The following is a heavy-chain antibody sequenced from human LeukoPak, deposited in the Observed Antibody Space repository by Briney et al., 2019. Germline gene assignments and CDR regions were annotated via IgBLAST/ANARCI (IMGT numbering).Heavy chain of an antibody. CDR1: GGSISSYY. V-gene: IGHV4-59*12. CDR2: IYYSGST. D-gene: IGHD2-2*01. CDR3: ARDQGYCSSTTCYQPLEY. J-gene: IGHJ4*02. Sequence: SETLSLTCTVSGGSISSYYWSWIRQPPGKGLEWIGYIYYSGSTNYNPSLKSRVTISVDTSKNQLSLKLSSVTAADTAVYYCARDQGYCSSTTCYQPLEYWGQGTLVTVSS.